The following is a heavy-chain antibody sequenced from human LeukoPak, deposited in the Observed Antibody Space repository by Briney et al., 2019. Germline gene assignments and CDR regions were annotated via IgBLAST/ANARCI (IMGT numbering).Heavy chain of an antibody. CDR2: ISFDGSDK. V-gene: IGHV3-30-3*01. J-gene: IGHJ6*02. D-gene: IGHD6-13*01. Sequence: GGSLRLSCAASGFTFSSYSIHWVRQAPGKGLEWVAVISFDGSDKYYADSVKGRFTISRDKSQNMVFLQMKSLRLEDTAVYYCARGGIAELECYYYGLDVWGQGTTVTVSS. CDR3: ARGGIAELECYYYGLDV. CDR1: GFTFSSYS.